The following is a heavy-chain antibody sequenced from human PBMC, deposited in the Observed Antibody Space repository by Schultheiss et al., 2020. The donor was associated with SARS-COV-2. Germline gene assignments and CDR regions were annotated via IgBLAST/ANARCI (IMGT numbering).Heavy chain of an antibody. CDR1: GGSFSDYY. V-gene: IGHV4-34*01. CDR2: INHSGST. Sequence: SETLSLTCAVYGGSFSDYYWSWIRQPPGKGLQWIGEINHSGSTNYNPSLKSRVTISIDTSKNQFSLKLRSVTAADTAVYYCARVSGEYSSSWGYFDYWGQGTLVTVSS. J-gene: IGHJ4*02. CDR3: ARVSGEYSSSWGYFDY. D-gene: IGHD6-6*01.